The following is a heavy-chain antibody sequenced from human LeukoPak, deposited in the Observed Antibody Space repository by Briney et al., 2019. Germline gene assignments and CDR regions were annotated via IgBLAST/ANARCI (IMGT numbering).Heavy chain of an antibody. D-gene: IGHD3-3*01. Sequence: KTGGSLRLSCAASGFTFSSYSMNWVRQAPGKGLEWVSSISRSSSYKYYADSVKGRFTISRDNAKNSLYLQMNSLRAEDTAVYYCARGGITIFGVVIYMDVWGKGTTVTVSS. V-gene: IGHV3-21*01. CDR1: GFTFSSYS. CDR3: ARGGITIFGVVIYMDV. CDR2: ISRSSSYK. J-gene: IGHJ6*03.